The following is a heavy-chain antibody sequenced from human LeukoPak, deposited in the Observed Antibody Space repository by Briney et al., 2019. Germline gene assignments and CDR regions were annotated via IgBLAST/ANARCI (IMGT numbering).Heavy chain of an antibody. Sequence: QPGGSRRLSCAASGFNFRTYGMHWVRQAPGKWLEWVAVIWDDGRNQFYADSVKGRFTVSRDNSKNTLSLQMNSLRAEDTAVYYCAKETGPYSAFDYWGQGILVTVSP. J-gene: IGHJ4*02. V-gene: IGHV3-33*06. D-gene: IGHD2-21*01. CDR1: GFNFRTYG. CDR3: AKETGPYSAFDY. CDR2: IWDDGRNQ.